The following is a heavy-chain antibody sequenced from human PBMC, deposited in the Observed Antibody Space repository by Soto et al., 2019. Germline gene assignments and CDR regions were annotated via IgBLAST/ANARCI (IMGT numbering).Heavy chain of an antibody. CDR3: ARAMVRGVIRYYYYGMDV. V-gene: IGHV4-30-2*01. D-gene: IGHD3-10*01. CDR1: GGSISSGGYS. Sequence: KASETLSLTCAVSGGSISSGGYSWGWIRQPPWKGLEWIGYIYHSGSTYYNPSLKSRVTISVDRSKNQFSLKLSSVTAADTAVYYCARAMVRGVIRYYYYGMDVWGQGXTVTVYS. J-gene: IGHJ6*02. CDR2: IYHSGST.